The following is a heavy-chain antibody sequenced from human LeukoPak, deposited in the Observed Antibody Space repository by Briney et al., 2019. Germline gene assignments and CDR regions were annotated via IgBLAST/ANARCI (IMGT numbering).Heavy chain of an antibody. CDR1: GFTFSSYG. D-gene: IGHD4-17*01. Sequence: GGSLRLSCAASGFTFSSYGMHWVRQAPGKGLEWVAVISYDGSNKYYADSVKGRFTISRDNSKNTLYLQMNSLRAEDTAVYYCASEGDYGTAFDIWGQGTMVTVSS. CDR3: ASEGDYGTAFDI. V-gene: IGHV3-30*03. CDR2: ISYDGSNK. J-gene: IGHJ3*02.